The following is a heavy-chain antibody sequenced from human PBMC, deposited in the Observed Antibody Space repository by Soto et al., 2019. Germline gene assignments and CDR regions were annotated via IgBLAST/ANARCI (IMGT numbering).Heavy chain of an antibody. J-gene: IGHJ4*02. CDR2: IIPIFGTA. CDR1: GGTFSSYA. D-gene: IGHD5-12*01. Sequence: SVKVSCKASGGTFSSYAISWVRQAPGQGLEWMGGIIPIFGTANYAQKFQGRVTITADEATSTAYMELSSLRSEDTAVYYCARVGRGYEYYFDYWGQGTLFSVSS. V-gene: IGHV1-69*13. CDR3: ARVGRGYEYYFDY.